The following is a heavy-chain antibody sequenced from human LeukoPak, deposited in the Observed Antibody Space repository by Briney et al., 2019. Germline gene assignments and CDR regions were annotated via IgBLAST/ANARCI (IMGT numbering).Heavy chain of an antibody. V-gene: IGHV3-30-3*01. CDR2: ISYDGNNK. Sequence: GGSLRLSCTAFSSYAMHWVRQAPGKGLEWVAVISYDGNNKQYADSVKGRFTISRDNSKNTLYLQMNSLRPEDTAVYYCGRDIRWRATGDIFDYWGQGTLVTVSS. CDR1: SSYA. J-gene: IGHJ4*02. D-gene: IGHD1-1*01. CDR3: GRDIRWRATGDIFDY.